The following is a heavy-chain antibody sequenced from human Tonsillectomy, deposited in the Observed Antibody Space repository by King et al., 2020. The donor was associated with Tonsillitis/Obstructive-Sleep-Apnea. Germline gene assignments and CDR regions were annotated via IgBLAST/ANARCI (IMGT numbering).Heavy chain of an antibody. D-gene: IGHD6-19*01. CDR1: GFTFSSYA. V-gene: IGHV3-23*04. J-gene: IGHJ5*01. CDR3: AKDLGETSGWFFNWFDS. CDR2: ISGSGDMT. Sequence: VQLVESGGGLVQPGGSLRLSCAASGFTFSSYAMSWVRQAPGKGLEWVSGISGSGDMTYYADSVKGRFTLSRDNSKNTLYLQMNSLRAEDTAVYYCAKDLGETSGWFFNWFDSWGQGTLVTVSS.